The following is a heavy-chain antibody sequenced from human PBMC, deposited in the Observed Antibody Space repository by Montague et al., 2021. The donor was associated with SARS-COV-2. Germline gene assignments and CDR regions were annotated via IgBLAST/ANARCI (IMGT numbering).Heavy chain of an antibody. CDR3: ARIWYSGGYEGIYCFDV. D-gene: IGHD3-22*01. CDR1: GVSISSYY. CDR2: ISYSGST. J-gene: IGHJ6*02. V-gene: IGHV4-59*01. Sequence: SETLSLTCSVSGVSISSYYWSWIRQPPGKGLEWIGYISYSGSTNYNPSLKSRVTISVDTSKNQFSLKLSSVTAADTAVYYCARIWYSGGYEGIYCFDVWGRGTTVTVSS.